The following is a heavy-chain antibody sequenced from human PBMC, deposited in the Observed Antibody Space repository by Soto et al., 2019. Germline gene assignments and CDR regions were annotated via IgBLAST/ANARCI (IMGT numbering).Heavy chain of an antibody. V-gene: IGHV3-23*01. D-gene: IGHD2-15*01. Sequence: EVQLLDSGGGSVQPGGSLRLSCAASGFTFSSFVMRWVRQAPGKGLQWVSSISGTGGSTYYADSVKGRFTISRDNSKNKLYLKMNSLRAEDTAVYFCARGYCSGDTCYHIDYWGQGTLVTVSS. CDR2: ISGTGGST. J-gene: IGHJ4*02. CDR1: GFTFSSFV. CDR3: ARGYCSGDTCYHIDY.